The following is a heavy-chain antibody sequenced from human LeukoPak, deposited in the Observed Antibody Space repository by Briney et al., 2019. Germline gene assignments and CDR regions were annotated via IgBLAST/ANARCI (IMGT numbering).Heavy chain of an antibody. CDR3: ARAKNYYDSSGYYYRVYYYYMDV. Sequence: PSETLSLTCAVYGGSFSGYYWSWIRQPPGKGLEWIGEINHSGSTNYNPSLKSRVTISVDTSKNQFSLKLSSVTAADTAVYYCARAKNYYDSSGYYYRVYYYYMDVWGKGTTVTASS. D-gene: IGHD3-22*01. CDR1: GGSFSGYY. CDR2: INHSGST. J-gene: IGHJ6*03. V-gene: IGHV4-34*01.